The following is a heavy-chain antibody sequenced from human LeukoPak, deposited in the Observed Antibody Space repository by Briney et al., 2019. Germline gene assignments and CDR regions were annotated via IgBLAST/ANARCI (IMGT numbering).Heavy chain of an antibody. CDR2: IYYSGST. CDR3: ARSSTGIDY. CDR1: GGSISSFY. D-gene: IGHD3-10*01. V-gene: IGHV4-59*01. J-gene: IGHJ4*02. Sequence: NSSETLSLTCTVSGGSISSFYWSWIRQPPGKVLEWIGYIYYSGSTNYSPSLKGRVTISVDTSKNQFSLKLSSVTAADTAVYYCARSSTGIDYWGQGTLVTVSS.